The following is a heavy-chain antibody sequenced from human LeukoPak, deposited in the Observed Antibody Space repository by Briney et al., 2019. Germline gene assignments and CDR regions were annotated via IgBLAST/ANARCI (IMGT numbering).Heavy chain of an antibody. D-gene: IGHD4-23*01. CDR1: GYTFNTHW. Sequence: GESLKISCKVSGYTFNTHWIGWVRQIPGKGLEWMGIIYPGDSETKYSPSFQGQVTISADKSISPAYLQWSSLKASDTAMYYCARSDYHGNSFDYWGQGTLVTVSS. CDR2: IYPGDSET. J-gene: IGHJ4*02. V-gene: IGHV5-51*01. CDR3: ARSDYHGNSFDY.